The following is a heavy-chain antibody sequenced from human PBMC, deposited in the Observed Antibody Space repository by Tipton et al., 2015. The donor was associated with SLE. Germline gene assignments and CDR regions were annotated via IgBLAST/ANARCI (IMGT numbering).Heavy chain of an antibody. J-gene: IGHJ2*01. Sequence: SLRLSCAASGFTFSDYEMNWVRQAPGKGLEWVSYIVSTGTTMYYAVSVKGRFTISGDNANNSLYLQMSSLRAEDRAIYYCARRVGYFDLWGRGTLVTVSS. CDR2: IVSTGTTM. CDR1: GFTFSDYE. V-gene: IGHV3-48*03. D-gene: IGHD3-3*01. CDR3: ARRVGYFDL.